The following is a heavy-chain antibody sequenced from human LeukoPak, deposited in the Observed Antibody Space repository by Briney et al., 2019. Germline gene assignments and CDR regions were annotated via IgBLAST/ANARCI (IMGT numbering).Heavy chain of an antibody. CDR2: ISAYNGNT. J-gene: IGHJ3*02. V-gene: IGHV1-18*04. Sequence: ASVKVSCKASGYTFTSYGISWVRQAPGQGLEWMGWISAYNGNTNYAQKLQGRVTMTTDTSTSTAYMELRSLRSDDTAAYYCARRIEVDILTGYSNGLVSFDIWGQGTMVTVSS. CDR3: ARRIEVDILTGYSNGLVSFDI. D-gene: IGHD3-9*01. CDR1: GYTFTSYG.